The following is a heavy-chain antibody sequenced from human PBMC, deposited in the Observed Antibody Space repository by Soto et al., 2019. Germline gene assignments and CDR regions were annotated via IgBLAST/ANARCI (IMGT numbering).Heavy chain of an antibody. CDR3: ARSVSFGEADS. CDR2: IYHSGST. CDR1: GGSISGGGYY. J-gene: IGHJ4*02. Sequence: QVQLQESGPGLVKPSETLSLTGSVSGGSISGGGYYWSWIRQPPGKGLEWIGYIYHSGSTNYNPSLKSRVTISLDTSKNQFSLNLRSASAADTAVYFCARSVSFGEADSWGQGILVTVSS. V-gene: IGHV4-61*08. D-gene: IGHD3-10*01.